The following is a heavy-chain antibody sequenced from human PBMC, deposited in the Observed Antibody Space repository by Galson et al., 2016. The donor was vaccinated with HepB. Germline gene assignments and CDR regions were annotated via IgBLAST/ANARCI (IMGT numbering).Heavy chain of an antibody. V-gene: IGHV3-48*02. Sequence: SLRLSCAPSGFIFTTYAMNWVRQAPGKGLEWISYIDNSGGAIYYTDSVRGRFTISRDDAKNSQYLQMNSLRDEDTAVYYCATGLTTFEHWGQGTLVTVSS. CDR2: IDNSGGAI. D-gene: IGHD4-11*01. J-gene: IGHJ4*02. CDR3: ATGLTTFEH. CDR1: GFIFTTYA.